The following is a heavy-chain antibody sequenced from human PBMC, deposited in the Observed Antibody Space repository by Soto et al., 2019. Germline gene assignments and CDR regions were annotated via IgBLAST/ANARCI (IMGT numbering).Heavy chain of an antibody. CDR1: GGSFSGYY. Sequence: KTSETLSLTCAVYGGSFSGYYWSWIRQPPGKGLEWIGEINHSGSTNYNPSLKSRVTISVDTSKNQFSLKLSSVTAADTAVYYCARGGLIIAVTPSFGYWGQGTLVTVSS. J-gene: IGHJ4*02. CDR2: INHSGST. CDR3: ARGGLIIAVTPSFGY. D-gene: IGHD6-19*01. V-gene: IGHV4-34*01.